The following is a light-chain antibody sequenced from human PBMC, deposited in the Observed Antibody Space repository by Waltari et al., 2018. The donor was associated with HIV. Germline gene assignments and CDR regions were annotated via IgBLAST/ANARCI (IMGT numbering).Light chain of an antibody. CDR2: WAS. V-gene: IGKV4-1*01. Sequence: DIVMTQSPDSLPVSLGQRATINCKSSRRVLYRSHKMNYLAWYQQKPGQPPKLLIYWASTRDSGVPARFSGSGSGTDFTLTISSLQAEDVGVYFCQQSYTSPRTFGQGTKVEIK. CDR1: RRVLYRSHKMNY. CDR3: QQSYTSPRT. J-gene: IGKJ1*01.